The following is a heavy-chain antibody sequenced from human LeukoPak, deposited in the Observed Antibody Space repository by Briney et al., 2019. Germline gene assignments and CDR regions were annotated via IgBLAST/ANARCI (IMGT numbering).Heavy chain of an antibody. CDR1: GITFSNYA. Sequence: GGSLRLSCAASGITFSNYAMNWVRRAPGKGLEWVSTMSGSGGSAYYVDSVKGRFTISRDNSRNTLYLQMNSLRAEDTAVYYCATNYYDSSRAASDYWGQGTLVTVSS. D-gene: IGHD3-22*01. J-gene: IGHJ4*02. CDR3: ATNYYDSSRAASDY. CDR2: MSGSGGSA. V-gene: IGHV3-23*01.